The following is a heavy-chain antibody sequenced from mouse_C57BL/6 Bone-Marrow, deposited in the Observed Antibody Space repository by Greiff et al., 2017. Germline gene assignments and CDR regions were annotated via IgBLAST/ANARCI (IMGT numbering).Heavy chain of an antibody. Sequence: QVQLQQPGAELVKPGASVKLSCKASGYTFTSYWMHWVKQRPGQGLEWIGMIHPNSGSTNYNEKFKSKATLTVDKSSSTAYIPLSSLTSEDSAVYYCARWGYYGSSYDWYFDVWGTGTTVTVSS. CDR1: GYTFTSYW. D-gene: IGHD1-1*01. V-gene: IGHV1-64*01. J-gene: IGHJ1*03. CDR2: IHPNSGST. CDR3: ARWGYYGSSYDWYFDV.